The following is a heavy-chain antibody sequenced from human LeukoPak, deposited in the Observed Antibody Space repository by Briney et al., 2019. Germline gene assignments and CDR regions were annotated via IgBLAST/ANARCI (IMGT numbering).Heavy chain of an antibody. CDR2: ISSSSSYI. CDR1: GFTFSSYS. D-gene: IGHD6-19*01. CDR3: ARGGIAVAGTFDY. V-gene: IGHV3-21*01. Sequence: GGSLRLPCAASGFTFSSYSMNWVRQAPGKGLEWVSSISSSSSYIYYADSVKGRFTISRDNAKNSLYLQMNSLRAEDTAVYYCARGGIAVAGTFDYWGQGTLVTVSS. J-gene: IGHJ4*02.